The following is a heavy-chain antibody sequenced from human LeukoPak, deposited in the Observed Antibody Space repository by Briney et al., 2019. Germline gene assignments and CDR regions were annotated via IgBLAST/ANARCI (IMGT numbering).Heavy chain of an antibody. Sequence: GASVKVSCKASGYTFTSYAMHWVRQAPGQRLEWMGWINAGNGNTKYSQKFQGRVTITRDTSASTAYMELSSLRSEDTAVYYCAVNGYRYGVMRDPYGMDVWGQGTTVTVSS. J-gene: IGHJ6*02. V-gene: IGHV1-3*01. CDR3: AVNGYRYGVMRDPYGMDV. CDR2: INAGNGNT. CDR1: GYTFTSYA. D-gene: IGHD4-17*01.